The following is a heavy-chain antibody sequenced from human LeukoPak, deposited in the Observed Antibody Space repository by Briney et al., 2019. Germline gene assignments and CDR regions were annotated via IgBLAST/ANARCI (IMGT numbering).Heavy chain of an antibody. CDR2: INYSGST. CDR3: ARRNDFGI. J-gene: IGHJ3*02. Sequence: PSETLSLTCTVSGGSISSTSYYWGWIRQPPGKGLEWIGTINYSGSTYYNPSLKSRVTISIDTSKNQFSLKLTSVTAADTAVYYCARRNDFGIWGQGTMVTVSS. V-gene: IGHV4-39*07. CDR1: GGSISSTSYY.